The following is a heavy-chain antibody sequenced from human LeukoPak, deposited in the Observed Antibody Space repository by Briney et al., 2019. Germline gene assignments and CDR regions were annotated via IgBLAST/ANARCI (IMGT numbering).Heavy chain of an antibody. CDR3: ASPRGFSYGYFDN. V-gene: IGHV4-39*01. J-gene: IGHJ4*02. CDR1: GGSISSSSYF. D-gene: IGHD5-18*01. Sequence: TSETLSPTCTVSGGSISSSSYFWGWIRQPPGKGLESIGSIYYSKNTYYNPSLKSRVTISADTSKNQFSLTLGSVSATDTAVYYCASPRGFSYGYFDNWGQGTLVTVSS. CDR2: IYYSKNT.